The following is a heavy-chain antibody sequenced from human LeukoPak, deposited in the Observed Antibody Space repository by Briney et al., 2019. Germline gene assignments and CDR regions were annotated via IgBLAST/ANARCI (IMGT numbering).Heavy chain of an antibody. V-gene: IGHV4-59*02. D-gene: IGHD6-6*01. CDR1: GASVSTYY. CDR3: ARDSSSGGYYYYYYMDV. Sequence: SETLSLTCAVSGASVSTYYWSWIRQPPGKGLEWIGYIDYFGRTNYNPSLQSRVTISVDRSKNQFSLKLSSVTAADTAVYYCARDSSSGGYYYYYYMDVWGKGTTVTVSS. J-gene: IGHJ6*03. CDR2: IDYFGRT.